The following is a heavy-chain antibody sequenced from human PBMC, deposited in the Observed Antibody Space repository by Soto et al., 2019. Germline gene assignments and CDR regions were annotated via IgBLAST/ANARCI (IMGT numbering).Heavy chain of an antibody. CDR3: ARDGTYNWV. CDR2: IYSGGDT. Sequence: QLVASGGGLVQPGGSLRLSCAASGFTVGNNYLRWVRQAPGKGLEWVSLIYSGGDTYYADSVKGRFTISRDNSKNTLYLQMNSLRAEDTAVYYCARDGTYNWVGGQGILVTVSS. V-gene: IGHV3-66*01. CDR1: GFTVGNNY. D-gene: IGHD1-1*01. J-gene: IGHJ4*02.